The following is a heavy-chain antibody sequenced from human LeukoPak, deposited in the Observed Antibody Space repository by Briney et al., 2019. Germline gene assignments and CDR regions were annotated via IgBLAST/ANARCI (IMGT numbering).Heavy chain of an antibody. V-gene: IGHV6-1*01. J-gene: IGHJ4*02. CDR3: ARGYGDFRVEGRYFHS. CDR2: TYYRSKWYN. CDR1: GDSVSRNSAA. Sequence: SQTLSLTCAISGDSVSRNSAAWNWIRQSPSRGLEWLGRTYYRSKWYNDYAVSVKSRITINPDTSKNQFSLQLNSVTPEDTAVYYCARGYGDFRVEGRYFHSWGQGTLVTVSS. D-gene: IGHD4-17*01.